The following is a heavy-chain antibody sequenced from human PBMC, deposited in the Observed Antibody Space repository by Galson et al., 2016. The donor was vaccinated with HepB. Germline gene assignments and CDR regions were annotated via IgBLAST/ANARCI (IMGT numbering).Heavy chain of an antibody. D-gene: IGHD3-10*01. V-gene: IGHV4-39*01. CDR1: GASISRSSNY. CDR2: VYYSGST. J-gene: IGHJ6*02. Sequence: SETLSLTCTVSGASISRSSNYWGWIRQPPGKGLEWLGTVYYSGSTYYNPSLKSRVTISVDTSKNQFSLKLSSVTAVDTAVYYCARHHQGVKGSYYGMDVWGQGTTVTVSS. CDR3: ARHHQGVKGSYYGMDV.